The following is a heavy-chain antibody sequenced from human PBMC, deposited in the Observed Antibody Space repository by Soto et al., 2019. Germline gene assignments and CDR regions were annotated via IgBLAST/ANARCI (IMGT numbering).Heavy chain of an antibody. CDR3: ARDRITIFGVVITQYYYYGMDV. CDR1: GGTFSSYA. Sequence: SVKVSCKASGGTFSSYAISWVRQAPGQGLEWMGGIIPIFGTANYAQKFQGRVTITADESTSTAYMELSGLRSEDTAVYYCARDRITIFGVVITQYYYYGMDVWGQGTTVTVSS. CDR2: IIPIFGTA. J-gene: IGHJ6*02. D-gene: IGHD3-3*01. V-gene: IGHV1-69*13.